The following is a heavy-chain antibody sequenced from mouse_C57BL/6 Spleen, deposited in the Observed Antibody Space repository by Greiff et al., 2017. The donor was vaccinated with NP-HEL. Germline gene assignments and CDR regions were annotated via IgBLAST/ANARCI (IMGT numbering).Heavy chain of an antibody. CDR3: TREYDYDVFAY. V-gene: IGHV5-9-1*02. CDR1: GFTFSSYA. Sequence: EVMLVESGEGLVKPGGSLKLSCAASGFTFSSYAMSWVRQTPEKRLEWVAYISSGGDYIYYADTVKGRFTISRDNARNTLYLQMISLKSEDTAMYYCTREYDYDVFAYWGQGTLVTVSA. CDR2: ISSGGDYI. J-gene: IGHJ3*01. D-gene: IGHD2-4*01.